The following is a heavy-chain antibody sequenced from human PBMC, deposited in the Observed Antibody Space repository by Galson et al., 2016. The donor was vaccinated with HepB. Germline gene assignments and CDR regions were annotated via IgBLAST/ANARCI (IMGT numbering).Heavy chain of an antibody. CDR1: GYSFTTYW. V-gene: IGHV5-51*01. Sequence: QSGAEVKKPGESLKISCKASGYSFTTYWIGWVRQVPGKGLEWMGTIYPGDSDTRYSPSSQGQVTISADKSISAVYLQWNSLKASDTGIFYGARRSSDAFDIWGQGTMVTVSS. J-gene: IGHJ3*02. CDR2: IYPGDSDT. CDR3: ARRSSDAFDI. D-gene: IGHD3-10*01.